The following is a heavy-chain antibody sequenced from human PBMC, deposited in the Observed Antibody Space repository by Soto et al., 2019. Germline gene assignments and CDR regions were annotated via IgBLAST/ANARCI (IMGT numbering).Heavy chain of an antibody. V-gene: IGHV1-3*01. CDR1: GYTFTSYA. Sequence: ASVKVSCKASGYTFTSYAMHWVRQAPGQRLEWMGWINAGNGNTKYSQKFQGRVTITRDTSASTAYMELSSLRSEDTAVYYCAREGYCSGGSCYFFLDYWGKGTLVTVSS. J-gene: IGHJ4*02. CDR3: AREGYCSGGSCYFFLDY. D-gene: IGHD2-15*01. CDR2: INAGNGNT.